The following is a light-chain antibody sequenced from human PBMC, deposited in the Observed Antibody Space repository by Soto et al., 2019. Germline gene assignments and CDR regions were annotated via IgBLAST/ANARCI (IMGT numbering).Light chain of an antibody. CDR3: QQYNNWPFT. CDR1: QSVYSN. J-gene: IGKJ4*01. V-gene: IGKV3-15*01. CDR2: DAS. Sequence: EIVMTQSPVTLSVSPGEGVTLSCRASQSVYSNLAWYQQKPGQAPRLLIYDASARATDIPARFSGSGSGADFTLTVSRLQSEDYAVYYCQQYNNWPFTFGGGTKVEIK.